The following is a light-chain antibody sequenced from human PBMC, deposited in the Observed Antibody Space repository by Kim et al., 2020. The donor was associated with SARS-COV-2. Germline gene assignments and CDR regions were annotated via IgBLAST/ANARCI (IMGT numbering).Light chain of an antibody. V-gene: IGLV2-14*03. J-gene: IGLJ3*02. CDR3: SSFTSSSTWV. CDR1: SSDIGVYNF. Sequence: QSITISCTGTSSDIGVYNFVSWYQQHPGKAPKLMIYDVSNRPSGVSIRFSGSKSGNTASLTISGLQAEDEADYYCSSFTSSSTWVFGGGTQLTVL. CDR2: DVS.